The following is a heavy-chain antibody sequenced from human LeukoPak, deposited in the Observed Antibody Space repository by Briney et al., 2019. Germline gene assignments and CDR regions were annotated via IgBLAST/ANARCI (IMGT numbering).Heavy chain of an antibody. CDR1: GYNFTYYG. J-gene: IGHJ4*02. CDR2: INTNTGNP. D-gene: IGHD3-10*01. CDR3: ARQKGAREFYYFDF. Sequence: ASVKVSCKASGYNFTYYGMNWVRQAPGQGLEWMGWINTNTGNPTYAQGFTGQYVFSLDTSVSTAYLQISSLKAEDTAVYYCARQKGAREFYYFDFWGQGTLVTVSS. V-gene: IGHV7-4-1*02.